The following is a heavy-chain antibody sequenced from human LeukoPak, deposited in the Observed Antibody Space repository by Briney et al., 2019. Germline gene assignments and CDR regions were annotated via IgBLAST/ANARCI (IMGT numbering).Heavy chain of an antibody. J-gene: IGHJ4*02. CDR1: GYTFTGYY. CDR3: ARTGVRGWLARDRFDY. CDR2: INPNSGGT. V-gene: IGHV1-2*02. D-gene: IGHD6-19*01. Sequence: GASVKVSCKASGYTFTGYYMHWVRQAPGQGLEWMGWINPNSGGTNYAQKFQGRVTMTRDTSISTAYMELSRLRSDDTAVYYCARTGVRGWLARDRFDYWGQGTLVTVSS.